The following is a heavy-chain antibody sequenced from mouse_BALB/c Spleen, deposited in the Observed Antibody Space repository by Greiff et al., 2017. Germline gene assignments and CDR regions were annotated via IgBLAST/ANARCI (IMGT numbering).Heavy chain of an antibody. D-gene: IGHD1-1*01. CDR2: ISSGGST. CDR3: ARGGVITTVVAGYYAMDY. CDR1: GFTFSSYA. Sequence: EVKLEESGGGLVKPGGSLKLSCAASGFTFSSYAMSWVRQTPEKRLEWVASISSGGSTYYPDSVKGRFTISRDNARNILYLQMSSLRSEDTAMYYCARGGVITTVVAGYYAMDYWGQGTSVTVSS. V-gene: IGHV5-6-5*01. J-gene: IGHJ4*01.